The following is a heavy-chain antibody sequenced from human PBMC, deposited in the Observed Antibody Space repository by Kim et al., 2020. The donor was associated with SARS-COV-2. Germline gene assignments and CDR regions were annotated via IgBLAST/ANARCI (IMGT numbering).Heavy chain of an antibody. J-gene: IGHJ6*02. V-gene: IGHV4-39*07. CDR2: IYYSGST. D-gene: IGHD3-10*01. CDR3: ARDDSPRITMVRGVIVTPESEYYYGMDV. Sequence: SETLSLTCTVSGGSISSSSYYWGWIRQPPGKGLEWIGSIYYSGSTYYNPSLKSRVTISVDTSKNQFSLKLSSVTAADTAVYYCARDDSPRITMVRGVIVTPESEYYYGMDVWGQGTTVTVSS. CDR1: GGSISSSSYY.